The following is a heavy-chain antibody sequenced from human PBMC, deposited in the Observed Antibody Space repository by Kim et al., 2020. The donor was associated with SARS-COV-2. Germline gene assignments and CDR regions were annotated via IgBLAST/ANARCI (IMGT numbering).Heavy chain of an antibody. J-gene: IGHJ6*03. D-gene: IGHD2-15*01. Sequence: SETLSLTCTVSGASISSTGYYWSWIRQHPEKGLEWIGYINYSGSTSYNPSLKSRVNISVDTSKNQFSLRLSSATAADKALYYCRRGAAGLDVFYYYYMDVGGEGTTVTVSS. CDR2: INYSGST. CDR3: RRGAAGLDVFYYYYMDV. V-gene: IGHV4-31*03. CDR1: GASISSTGYY.